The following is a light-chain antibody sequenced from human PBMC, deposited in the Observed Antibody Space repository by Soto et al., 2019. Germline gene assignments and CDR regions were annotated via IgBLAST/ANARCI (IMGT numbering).Light chain of an antibody. CDR3: DSYTSSRAYV. CDR2: EVS. V-gene: IGLV2-14*01. CDR1: SSDVGGYNY. Sequence: QSALTQPASVSGSPGQSITISCTGTSSDVGGYNYVSWYQQQAGKAPKLIIHEVSNRPSGVSNRFSGSKSGNTASLTISGLQAEDEADYYCDSYTSSRAYVFGIGTKVIV. J-gene: IGLJ1*01.